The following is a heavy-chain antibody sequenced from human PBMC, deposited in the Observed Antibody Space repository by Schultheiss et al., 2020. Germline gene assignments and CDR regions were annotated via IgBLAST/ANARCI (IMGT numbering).Heavy chain of an antibody. D-gene: IGHD2-15*01. J-gene: IGHJ4*02. CDR1: GFTFSSYA. V-gene: IGHV3-23*01. CDR2: ISGSGGST. Sequence: GGSLRLSCAASGFTFSSYAMNWVRQAPGKGLECVSVISGSGGSTYYADSVKGRFTISRDNSKNTLYLQMNSLRAEDTAVYYCARDRGCSGGSCYSDYWGQGTLVTVSS. CDR3: ARDRGCSGGSCYSDY.